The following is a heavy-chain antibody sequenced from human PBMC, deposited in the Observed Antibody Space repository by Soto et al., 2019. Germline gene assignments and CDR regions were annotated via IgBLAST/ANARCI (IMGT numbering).Heavy chain of an antibody. CDR3: ARTVAVIVDHYYYYYGMDV. Sequence: SETLSLTCTVSGGSISSGDYYWSWIRQPPGKGLEWIGYIYYSGSTYYNPSLKSRVTISVDTSKNQFSLKLSSVTAADAAMYYCARTVAVIVDHYYYYYGMDVWGQGTTVTVSS. CDR2: IYYSGST. J-gene: IGHJ6*02. V-gene: IGHV4-30-4*01. CDR1: GGSISSGDYY. D-gene: IGHD3-22*01.